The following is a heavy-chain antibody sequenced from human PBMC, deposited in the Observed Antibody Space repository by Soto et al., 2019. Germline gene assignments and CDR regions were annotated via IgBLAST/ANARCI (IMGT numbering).Heavy chain of an antibody. CDR2: IYPGDSDT. V-gene: IGHV5-51*01. CDR1: GYSFTSYW. D-gene: IGHD2-21*02. J-gene: IGHJ4*02. Sequence: PGESLKISCKGSGYSFTSYWIGWVRQMPGKGLEWMGIIYPGDSDTRYSPSFQGQVTISADKSISTAYLQWSSLKASDTAMYYCARSGDIVVVTASYDYWGQGTLVTVSS. CDR3: ARSGDIVVVTASYDY.